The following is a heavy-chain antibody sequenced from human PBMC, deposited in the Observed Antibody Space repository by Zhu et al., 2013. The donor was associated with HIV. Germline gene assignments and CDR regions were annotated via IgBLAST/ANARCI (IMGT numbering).Heavy chain of an antibody. CDR1: GGTFSSYT. CDR2: IIPILGIA. D-gene: IGHD4-17*01. V-gene: IGHV1-69*02. J-gene: IGHJ4*02. CDR3: ARLGRGYYGDYVPVDY. Sequence: QVQLVQSGAEVKKPGSSVKVSCKASGGTFSSYTISWVRQAPGQGLEWMGRIIPILGIANYAQKFQGRVTITADKSTSTAYMELSSLRSEDTAVYYCARLGRGYYGDYVPVDYWGQGTLVTVSS.